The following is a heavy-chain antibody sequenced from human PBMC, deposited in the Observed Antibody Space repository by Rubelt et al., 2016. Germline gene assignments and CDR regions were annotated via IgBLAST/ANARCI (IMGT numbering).Heavy chain of an antibody. Sequence: QVRLQESGPGLVKPSETLSLTCTVSGGSISGYYWTWIRQPPGKGLEWIGYIYYSGSTNYNPSLKSRVTISVDTSKNQFSRKLSSVTAADTAVYYCARVLGGTYYDAFDMWGQGTVVTVFS. J-gene: IGHJ3*02. CDR1: GGSISGYY. CDR2: IYYSGST. D-gene: IGHD1-26*01. V-gene: IGHV4-59*01. CDR3: ARVLGGTYYDAFDM.